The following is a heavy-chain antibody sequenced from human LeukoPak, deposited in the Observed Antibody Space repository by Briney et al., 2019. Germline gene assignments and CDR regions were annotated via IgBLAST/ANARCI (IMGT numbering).Heavy chain of an antibody. CDR1: GGSISTSNYY. Sequence: SETLSLTCTVSGGSISTSNYYWGWLRQPPGKGLEWIGNIFYSGSTYYSPSLKSRVTISVDTSKNQFSLKLSSVTAADTAVYYCARGGYCGGDCYFYYWGQGTLVTVSS. J-gene: IGHJ4*02. D-gene: IGHD2-21*02. V-gene: IGHV4-39*07. CDR2: IFYSGST. CDR3: ARGGYCGGDCYFYY.